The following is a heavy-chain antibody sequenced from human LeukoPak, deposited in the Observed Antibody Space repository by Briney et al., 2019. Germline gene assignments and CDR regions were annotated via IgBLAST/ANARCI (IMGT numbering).Heavy chain of an antibody. J-gene: IGHJ4*02. CDR1: GDSVSSGSYY. V-gene: IGHV4-61*01. D-gene: IGHD3-10*01. CDR2: IYYTGST. Sequence: PSETLSLTCTVSGDSVSSGSYYWTWIRQPPGKGLEWIGYIYYTGSTNYNPSLKSRVTMSVDTSKNQFSLKLSSVTAADTAVYYCARSYYYGSGSPVWGQGTLVTVSS. CDR3: ARSYYYGSGSPV.